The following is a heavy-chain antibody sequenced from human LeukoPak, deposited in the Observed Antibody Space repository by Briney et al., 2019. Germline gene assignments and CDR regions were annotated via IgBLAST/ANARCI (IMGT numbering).Heavy chain of an antibody. V-gene: IGHV6-1*01. CDR2: TYYRSNWYN. CDR3: ARVVQSTDSSGFYLPEYFQH. Sequence: SQTLSLTCAISGDSVSSNSAAWNWIRQSPSRGLEWLGRTYYRSNWYNDYALSVKSRITISADTSKNQFSLQLNSVTPEDTAVYYCARVVQSTDSSGFYLPEYFQHWGQGTLATVSS. D-gene: IGHD3-22*01. CDR1: GDSVSSNSAA. J-gene: IGHJ1*01.